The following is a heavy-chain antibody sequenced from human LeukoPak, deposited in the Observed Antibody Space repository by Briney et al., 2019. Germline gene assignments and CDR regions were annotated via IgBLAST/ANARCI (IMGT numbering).Heavy chain of an antibody. CDR3: ARGLGAALGY. CDR2: INHSGST. V-gene: IGHV4-34*01. J-gene: IGHJ4*02. D-gene: IGHD6-25*01. CDR1: GGSFSGYY. Sequence: SETLSLTCAVYGGSFSGYYWSWIRQPPGKGLEWIGEINHSGSTNYNPSLKSRVTISVDTSKNQISLKLSSVTAADTAVYYCARGLGAALGYWGQGTLVIVSS.